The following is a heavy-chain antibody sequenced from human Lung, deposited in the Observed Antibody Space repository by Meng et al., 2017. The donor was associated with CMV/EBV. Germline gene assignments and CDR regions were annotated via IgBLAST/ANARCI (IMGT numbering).Heavy chain of an antibody. CDR1: GITFSCYA. CDR2: ISDDGSNK. J-gene: IGHJ4*02. Sequence: SCAASGITFSCYAMHWVRQAPSKGLEWVAVISDDGSNKYYADSVKGRFTISRDNSKNTLYLQMNSLRAEDTAVYYCAREGYSSSYGYWGQGTLVTVSS. CDR3: AREGYSSSYGY. V-gene: IGHV3-30*04. D-gene: IGHD6-6*01.